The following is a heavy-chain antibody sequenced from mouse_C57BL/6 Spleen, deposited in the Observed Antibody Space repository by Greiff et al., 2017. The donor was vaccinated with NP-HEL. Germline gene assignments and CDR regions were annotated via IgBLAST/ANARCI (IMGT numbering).Heavy chain of an antibody. CDR1: GFTFSSYA. D-gene: IGHD4-1*01. CDR2: ISDGGSYT. CDR3: ARDGGTRYFDV. V-gene: IGHV5-4*01. Sequence: EVQGVESGGGLVKPGGSLKLSCAASGFTFSSYAMSWVRQTPEKRLEWVATISDGGSYTYYPDNVKGRFTISRDNAKNNLYLQMSHLKSEDTAMYYCARDGGTRYFDVWGTGTTVTVSS. J-gene: IGHJ1*03.